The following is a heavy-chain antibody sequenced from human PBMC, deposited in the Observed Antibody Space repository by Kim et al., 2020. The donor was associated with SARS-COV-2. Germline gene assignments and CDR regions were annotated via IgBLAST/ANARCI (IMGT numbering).Heavy chain of an antibody. J-gene: IGHJ5*02. Sequence: ASVKVSCKASGYTFTGYYMHWVRQAPGQGLEWMGWINPNSGGTNYAQKFQGRVTMTRDTSISTAYMELSRLRSDDTAVYYCARLGRVAAAGPGWFDPWGQGTLVTVSS. V-gene: IGHV1-2*02. CDR1: GYTFTGYY. D-gene: IGHD6-13*01. CDR3: ARLGRVAAAGPGWFDP. CDR2: INPNSGGT.